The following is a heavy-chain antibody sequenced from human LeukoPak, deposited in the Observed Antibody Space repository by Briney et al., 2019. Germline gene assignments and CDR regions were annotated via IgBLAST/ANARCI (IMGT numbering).Heavy chain of an antibody. CDR2: MYPWGSA. CDR3: VRQGGGDNCR. J-gene: IGHJ4*01. CDR1: GITLNTND. V-gene: IGHV3-66*02. D-gene: IGHD4-23*01. Sequence: GGSLRLSCAASGITLNTNDMNWVRQAPGKGLEWVSIMYPWGSAFYTDSVKGRFTVTRDESKNMMFLQVNTLRPDDTAMYYCVRQGGGDNCRWGQGALVTVSS.